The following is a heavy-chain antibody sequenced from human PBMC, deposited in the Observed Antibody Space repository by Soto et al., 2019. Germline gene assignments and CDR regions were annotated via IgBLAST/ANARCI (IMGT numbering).Heavy chain of an antibody. D-gene: IGHD2-2*01. CDR2: ISAYNGNT. CDR1: GYTFTSHC. Sequence: ASVKVACKSSGYTFTSHCISWVREAPGQGLEWMGWISAYNGNTNYAQKLQGRVTMTTDTSTSTAYMELRSLRSDDTAVYYCARGALGYCSSTSCYGGWFDPWGQGTLVTVSS. V-gene: IGHV1-18*01. CDR3: ARGALGYCSSTSCYGGWFDP. J-gene: IGHJ5*02.